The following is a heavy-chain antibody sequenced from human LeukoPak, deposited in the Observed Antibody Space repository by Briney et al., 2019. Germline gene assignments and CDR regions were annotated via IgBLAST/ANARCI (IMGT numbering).Heavy chain of an antibody. CDR3: ARGPEGYCSGGSCYQYSTDMDV. V-gene: IGHV3-21*01. CDR1: GFTFDDYA. J-gene: IGHJ6*03. D-gene: IGHD2-15*01. CDR2: ISSSSSYI. Sequence: GGSLRLSCAASGFTFDDYAMHWVRQAPGKGLEWVSSISSSSSYIYYADSVKGRFTISRDNAKNSLYLQMNSLRAEDTAVYYCARGPEGYCSGGSCYQYSTDMDVWGKGTTVTISS.